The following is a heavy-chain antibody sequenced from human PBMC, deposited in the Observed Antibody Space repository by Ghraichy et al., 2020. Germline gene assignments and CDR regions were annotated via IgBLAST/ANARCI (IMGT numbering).Heavy chain of an antibody. D-gene: IGHD2-8*01. Sequence: RQPPGKALEWLALIYRDDDKRYSSSLRSRLTITRDTSKDQVVLTLTNMDPVDTATYYCARRRYCTNCLCHFDYW. CDR3: ARRRYCTNCLCHFDY. CDR2: IYRDDDK. J-gene: IGHJ4*01. V-gene: IGHV2-5*02.